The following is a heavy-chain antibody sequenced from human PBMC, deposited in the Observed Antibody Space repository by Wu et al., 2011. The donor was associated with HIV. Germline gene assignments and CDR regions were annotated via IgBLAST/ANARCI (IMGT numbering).Heavy chain of an antibody. Sequence: QVQLVQSGAEVKKPGASVRVSCKTSGYTFTGYYIHWVRQAPGQGLEWMGWINPGSGDTSYSQKLQNRVTMTRDTSISTAYMELNRLRFDDTAVYYCARRPQEVSGWYTHWGQGTLVTVSS. CDR2: INPGSGDT. CDR1: GYTFTGYY. CDR3: ARRPQEVSGWYTH. V-gene: IGHV1-2*02. J-gene: IGHJ4*02. D-gene: IGHD6-19*01.